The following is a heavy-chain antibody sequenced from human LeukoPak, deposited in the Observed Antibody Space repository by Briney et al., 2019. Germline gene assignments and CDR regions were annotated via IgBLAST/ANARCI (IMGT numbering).Heavy chain of an antibody. Sequence: ASVKVSCKASGYTFTGYYMHWVRQAPGQGLEWMGSINPNSGGTNYAQKFQGRVTMTRDTSISTAYMELSRLRSDDTAVYYCARDREDCSSTRCYTSYNWFDPWGQRTLVTVSS. J-gene: IGHJ5*02. CDR3: ARDREDCSSTRCYTSYNWFDP. D-gene: IGHD2-2*02. V-gene: IGHV1-2*02. CDR2: INPNSGGT. CDR1: GYTFTGYY.